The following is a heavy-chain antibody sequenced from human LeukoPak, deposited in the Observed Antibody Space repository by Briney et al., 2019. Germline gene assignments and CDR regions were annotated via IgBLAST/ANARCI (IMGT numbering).Heavy chain of an antibody. V-gene: IGHV1-2*02. CDR3: ARVGAWQLLGSIDY. J-gene: IGHJ4*02. CDR2: INPNSGGT. Sequence: GASVKVSCKASGGTFSSYAISWVRQAPGQGLEWMGWINPNSGGTNYAQKFQGRVTMTRDTSISTAYMELSRLRSDDTAVYYCARVGAWQLLGSIDYWGQGTLVTVSS. CDR1: GGTFSSYA. D-gene: IGHD1-26*01.